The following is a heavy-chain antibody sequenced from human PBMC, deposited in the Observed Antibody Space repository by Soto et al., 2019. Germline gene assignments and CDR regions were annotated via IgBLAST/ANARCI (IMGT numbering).Heavy chain of an antibody. Sequence: QVPLVQSGAEVKKPGASVKVSCKASGYTFTSYGISWVRQAPGKGLEWMGWISAYNGNTKYAQKLQGRVTMTTDTSTSTAYMELRSLRSEDTAVYDCARDIAVALIDYWGQGTLVTVAS. CDR1: GYTFTSYG. J-gene: IGHJ4*02. CDR2: ISAYNGNT. V-gene: IGHV1-18*01. CDR3: ARDIAVALIDY. D-gene: IGHD6-19*01.